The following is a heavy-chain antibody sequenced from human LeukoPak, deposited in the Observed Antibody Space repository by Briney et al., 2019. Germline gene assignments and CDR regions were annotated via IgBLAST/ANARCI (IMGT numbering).Heavy chain of an antibody. J-gene: IGHJ4*02. D-gene: IGHD3-3*01. CDR2: ISGSGGST. CDR1: GITFSSYA. CDR3: AKERSGYDFWSGYYISFDY. V-gene: IGHV3-23*01. Sequence: PGGSLRLSCAASGITFSSYAMSWVRQAPGKGLEWVSAISGSGGSTYYADSVKGRFTISRDNSKNTLYLQMNSLRAEDTAVYCCAKERSGYDFWSGYYISFDYWGQGTLVTVSS.